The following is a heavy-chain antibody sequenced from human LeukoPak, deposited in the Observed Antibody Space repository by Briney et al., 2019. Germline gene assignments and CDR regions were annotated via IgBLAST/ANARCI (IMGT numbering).Heavy chain of an antibody. CDR1: GFTFSIYT. Sequence: GGSLRLSCVASGFTFSIYTMSWVRQAPGKGLEWVSSITSSSSSMYSADSVKGRFTISRDNSKNTLYLQMSSLRADDTAVYYCVREGGEGRYHFFGMDVWGQGTTVTVSS. D-gene: IGHD4-17*01. CDR2: ITSSSSSM. J-gene: IGHJ6*02. V-gene: IGHV3-21*04. CDR3: VREGGEGRYHFFGMDV.